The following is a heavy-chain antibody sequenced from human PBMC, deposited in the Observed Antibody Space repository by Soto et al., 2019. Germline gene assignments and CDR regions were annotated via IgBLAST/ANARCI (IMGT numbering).Heavy chain of an antibody. Sequence: EVQLLESGGGLVQPGGSLRLSCAASGFTFSSYAMSWVRQPPGKGLEWVSAISGSGGSTYYADSVKGRYTISRDNSKNTLYLQMTSLRAEDTAVYYCVRIYDILTGREYWGEGTLVTVSS. CDR3: VRIYDILTGREY. V-gene: IGHV3-23*01. J-gene: IGHJ4*02. CDR2: ISGSGGST. CDR1: GFTFSSYA. D-gene: IGHD3-9*01.